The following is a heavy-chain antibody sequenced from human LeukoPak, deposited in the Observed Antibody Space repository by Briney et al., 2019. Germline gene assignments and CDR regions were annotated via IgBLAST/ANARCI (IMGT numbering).Heavy chain of an antibody. V-gene: IGHV4-39*01. CDR3: ARLGGHRSSWYYFDY. CDR1: GGSISSSSYY. D-gene: IGHD6-13*01. Sequence: KSSETLSLTCTVSGGSISSSSYYWGWIRQPPGKGLEWIGSIYYSGSTYYNPSLKSRVTISVDTSKNQFSLKLSSVTAADTAVYYCARLGGHRSSWYYFDYWGQGTLVTVSS. CDR2: IYYSGST. J-gene: IGHJ4*02.